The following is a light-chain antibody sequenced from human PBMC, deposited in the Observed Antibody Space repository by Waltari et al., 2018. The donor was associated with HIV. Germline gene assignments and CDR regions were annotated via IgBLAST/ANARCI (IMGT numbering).Light chain of an antibody. V-gene: IGKV3-15*01. Sequence: EIVMTQSPATLSVSPGERATLSCRASQSVSSNVAWYQQKPGQAPRLLIYGASTRATGIPARFSGSGSGTEFTLTISGLQSEDFAVYFCQQYSNWPPNTFGQGTKLEIK. J-gene: IGKJ2*01. CDR2: GAS. CDR3: QQYSNWPPNT. CDR1: QSVSSN.